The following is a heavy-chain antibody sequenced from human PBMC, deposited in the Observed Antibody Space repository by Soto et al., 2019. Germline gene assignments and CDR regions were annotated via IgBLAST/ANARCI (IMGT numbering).Heavy chain of an antibody. CDR3: ARGNQVAMSDY. CDR1: GGSLSNHY. J-gene: IGHJ4*02. Sequence: PSETLSLTCAVSGGSLSNHYSSLIRQPDRKGPEWIGRFYASGYTNYTPPLMRRVTMSLDSSRNRFSLRLNSVTAADTAVDYCARGNQVAMSDYWGQGALVTVSS. V-gene: IGHV4-59*10. CDR2: FYASGYT.